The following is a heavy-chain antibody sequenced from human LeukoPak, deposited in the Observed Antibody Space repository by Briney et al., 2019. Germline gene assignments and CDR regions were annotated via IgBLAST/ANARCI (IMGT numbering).Heavy chain of an antibody. V-gene: IGHV4-31*03. J-gene: IGHJ4*02. CDR1: GGSISSGGYY. CDR3: ARGSINWGVDY. D-gene: IGHD7-27*01. CDR2: IYYSGST. Sequence: SQTPSLTCTVSGGSISSGGYYWSWIRQHPGKGLEWIGYIYYSGSTYYNPSLKSRVTISVDTSKNQFSLKLSSVTAADTAVYYCARGSINWGVDYWGQGTLVTVSS.